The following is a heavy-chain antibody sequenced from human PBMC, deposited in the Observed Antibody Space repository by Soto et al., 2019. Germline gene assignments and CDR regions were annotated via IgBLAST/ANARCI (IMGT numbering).Heavy chain of an antibody. D-gene: IGHD3-22*01. CDR3: ARGGPTTYYYDSSGYLDY. J-gene: IGHJ4*02. V-gene: IGHV4-61*01. Sequence: ETLSLTCTVSGGSVSSGSYYWSWIRHPPGKGLEWIGYIYYSGSTNYNPSLKSRVTISVDTSKNQFSLKLSSVTAADTAVYYCARGGPTTYYYDSSGYLDYWGQGTLVTVSS. CDR2: IYYSGST. CDR1: GGSVSSGSYY.